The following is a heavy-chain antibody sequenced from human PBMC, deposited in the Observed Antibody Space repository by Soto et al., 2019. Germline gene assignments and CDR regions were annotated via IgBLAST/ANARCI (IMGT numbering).Heavy chain of an antibody. CDR2: ILYDESDQ. V-gene: IGHV3-30*18. CDR3: AKDGTHLWSKQYYFDS. J-gene: IGHJ4*02. Sequence: QVQLVESGGGVVQPGRSLRLSCSASGFTFSDYTMHWVRQAPGRGLEWVAIILYDESDQYYSDSVKGRFTISRDNSKNTLYLQMHSLTTEDTAVYYCAKDGTHLWSKQYYFDSWAREPWSPSPQ. CDR1: GFTFSDYT. D-gene: IGHD1-26*01.